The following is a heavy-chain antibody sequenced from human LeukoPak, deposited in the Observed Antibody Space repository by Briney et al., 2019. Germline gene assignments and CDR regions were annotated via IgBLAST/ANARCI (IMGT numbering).Heavy chain of an antibody. J-gene: IGHJ3*02. CDR2: ISSSGSTI. D-gene: IGHD3-22*01. Sequence: GGSLRLSCAASGFTFSDYYMSWIRQAPGKGLEWVSYISSSGSTIYYADSVKGRFTISRDNAKNSLYLQMNSLRDEDTAVYYCARGDYYDSSGYYVWDAFDIWGQGTMVTVSS. CDR3: ARGDYYDSSGYYVWDAFDI. V-gene: IGHV3-11*01. CDR1: GFTFSDYY.